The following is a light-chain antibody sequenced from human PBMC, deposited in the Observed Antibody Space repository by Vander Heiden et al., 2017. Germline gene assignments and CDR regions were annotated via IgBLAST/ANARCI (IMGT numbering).Light chain of an antibody. CDR2: EVT. Sequence: QSALTQPASVSGSPGQSITISCTGTSSDVGSYNLVSWYQHHPGKVPQLIIYEVTQRPSGVSDRVSASKSGHTASLTISGLQAEDEADDDCCSYASTSTVVFGGGTKLTVL. CDR1: SSDVGSYNL. J-gene: IGLJ2*01. CDR3: CSYASTSTVV. V-gene: IGLV2-23*02.